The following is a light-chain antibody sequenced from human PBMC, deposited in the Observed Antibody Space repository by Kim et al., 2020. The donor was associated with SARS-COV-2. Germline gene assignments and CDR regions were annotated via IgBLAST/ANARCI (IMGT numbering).Light chain of an antibody. J-gene: IGKJ1*01. V-gene: IGKV1-8*01. Sequence: STGDRVTIACRASQGISRYLAWYQQRPGKAPKLLIYAASTLQSGVPSRFSGSGSGTDFTLTISCLQSEDFATYYCQQNYSSPRWTFGEGTKVDIK. CDR3: QQNYSSPRWT. CDR2: AAS. CDR1: QGISRY.